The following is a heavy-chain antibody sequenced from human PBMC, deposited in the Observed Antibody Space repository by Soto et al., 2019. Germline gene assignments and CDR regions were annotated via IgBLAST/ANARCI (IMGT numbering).Heavy chain of an antibody. CDR3: ARRTGSSTYYFDY. CDR1: GGSFSGYY. Sequence: SETLSLTCAVYGGSFSGYYWSWIRQPPGKGLEWIGEINHSGTTYYNPSLKSRLTMSVDTSKNHFSLNLSSVTAADTAVYYCARRTGSSTYYFDYWGQGALVTVSS. J-gene: IGHJ4*02. D-gene: IGHD6-6*01. V-gene: IGHV4-34*01. CDR2: INHSGTT.